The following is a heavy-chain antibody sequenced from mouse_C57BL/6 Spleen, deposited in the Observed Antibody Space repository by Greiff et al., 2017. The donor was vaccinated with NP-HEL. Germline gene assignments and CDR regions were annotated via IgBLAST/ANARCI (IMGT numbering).Heavy chain of an antibody. Sequence: QVQLQQPGAELVKPGASVKLSCKASGYTFTSYWMHWVKQRPGQGLEWIGMIHPNSGSTNYNEKFKSKATLTVDKSSSTAYMQLSSLTSEDSAVYYCARALYYGSSGAYWGQGTLVTVSA. V-gene: IGHV1-64*01. CDR1: GYTFTSYW. CDR2: IHPNSGST. J-gene: IGHJ3*01. D-gene: IGHD1-1*01. CDR3: ARALYYGSSGAY.